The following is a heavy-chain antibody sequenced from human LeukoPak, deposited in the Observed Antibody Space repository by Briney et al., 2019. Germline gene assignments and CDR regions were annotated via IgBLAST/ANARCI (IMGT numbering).Heavy chain of an antibody. Sequence: SETLSLTCTVSGGSISSYYWSWIRQPAGKGLEWIGRIYTSGSTNYNPSLKSRVTMSVDTSKNQFSLKLSSVTAADTAVYYCARGGDYGDLYYFDYWGQGTLVTVSS. D-gene: IGHD4-17*01. V-gene: IGHV4-4*07. CDR1: GGSISSYY. CDR3: ARGGDYGDLYYFDY. CDR2: IYTSGST. J-gene: IGHJ4*02.